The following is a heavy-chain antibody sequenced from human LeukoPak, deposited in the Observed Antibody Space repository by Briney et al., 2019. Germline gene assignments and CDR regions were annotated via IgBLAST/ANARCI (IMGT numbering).Heavy chain of an antibody. V-gene: IGHV4-39*01. Sequence: SETLSLTCTVSGGSISSSSYYWGWIRQPPGKGLEWIGSIYYSGSTYYNPSLKSRVTISVDTSKNQFSLKLSSVTAADTAVYYCARRVLTYSSRDYFDYWGQGTLVTVSS. CDR2: IYYSGST. D-gene: IGHD6-13*01. CDR3: ARRVLTYSSRDYFDY. CDR1: GGSISSSSYY. J-gene: IGHJ4*02.